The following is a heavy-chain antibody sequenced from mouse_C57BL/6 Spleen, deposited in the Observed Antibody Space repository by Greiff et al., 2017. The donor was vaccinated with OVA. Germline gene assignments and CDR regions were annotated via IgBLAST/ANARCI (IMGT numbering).Heavy chain of an antibody. CDR1: GYAFSSSW. CDR3: AREGRTGLDY. CDR2: IYPGDGDT. V-gene: IGHV1-82*01. Sequence: QVQLQQSGPELVKPGASVKISCKASGYAFSSSWMNWVKQRPGKGLEWIGRIYPGDGDTNYNGKFKGKATLTADKSSSTAYMQLSSLTSEDSAVYFCAREGRTGLDYWGQGTTLTVSS. D-gene: IGHD4-1*01. J-gene: IGHJ2*01.